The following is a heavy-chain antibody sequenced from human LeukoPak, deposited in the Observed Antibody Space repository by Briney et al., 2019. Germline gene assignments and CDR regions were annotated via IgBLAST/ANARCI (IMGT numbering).Heavy chain of an antibody. Sequence: GGSLRLSCAASGFTFSSYAMSWVRQAPGKGLEWVSAISGSGGSTYYADSVKGRFTISRDNSKNTLYLQMNSLRAEDTAVYYCAKDPEYQLLSYYFDYWGQGTLVTVFS. CDR1: GFTFSSYA. D-gene: IGHD2-2*01. CDR3: AKDPEYQLLSYYFDY. CDR2: ISGSGGST. V-gene: IGHV3-23*01. J-gene: IGHJ4*02.